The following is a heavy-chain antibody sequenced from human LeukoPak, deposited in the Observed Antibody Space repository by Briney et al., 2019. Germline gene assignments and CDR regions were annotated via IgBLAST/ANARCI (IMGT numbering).Heavy chain of an antibody. CDR3: EKVGGIAVAGYYYMDV. V-gene: IGHV3-30*02. J-gene: IGHJ6*03. D-gene: IGHD6-19*01. CDR1: GFTFSSYG. Sequence: PGGSLRLSCAASGFTFSSYGMHWVRQAPGKGLEWVAFIRFDGSHQSYGDSVKGRFTISRDNSKNTLYLQMNTLRAEDTAVYYCEKVGGIAVAGYYYMDVWGTGTAVTVSS. CDR2: IRFDGSHQ.